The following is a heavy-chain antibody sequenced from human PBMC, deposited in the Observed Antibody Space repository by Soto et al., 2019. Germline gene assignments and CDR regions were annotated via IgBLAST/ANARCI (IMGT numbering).Heavy chain of an antibody. Sequence: GGSLRLSCAASGFTFSSYGMHWVRQAPGKGLEWVAVIWYDGSTKYYADSVKGRFTISRDNSKNTLYLQMNSLRAEVTAVYYWARGPVRNYAYFDYWGQGTLVTVSS. V-gene: IGHV3-33*01. J-gene: IGHJ4*02. CDR1: GFTFSSYG. D-gene: IGHD4-4*01. CDR3: ARGPVRNYAYFDY. CDR2: IWYDGSTK.